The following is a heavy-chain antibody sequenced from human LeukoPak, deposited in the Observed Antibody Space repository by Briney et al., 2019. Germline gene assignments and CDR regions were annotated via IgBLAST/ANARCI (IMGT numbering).Heavy chain of an antibody. CDR3: ARDEYSSSSLPDY. V-gene: IGHV3-30*04. CDR1: GFTFSSYA. Sequence: HPGGSLRLSCAASGFTFSSYAMHWVRQAPGKGLEWVAVISYDGSNKYYADSVKGRFTISRDNSKDMLYLQMNSLRAEDTAVYYCARDEYSSSSLPDYWGQGTLVTVSS. CDR2: ISYDGSNK. D-gene: IGHD6-6*01. J-gene: IGHJ4*02.